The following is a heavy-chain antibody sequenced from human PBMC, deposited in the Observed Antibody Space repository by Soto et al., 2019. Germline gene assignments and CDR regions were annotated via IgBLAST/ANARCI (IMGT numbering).Heavy chain of an antibody. CDR1: GFTFSSYA. V-gene: IGHV3-30-3*01. J-gene: IGHJ4*02. Sequence: QVQLVESGGGVVQPGRSLRLSCAASGFTFSSYAMHWVRQAPGKGLEWVAVISYDGNDESYTDSVKGRFTISRDTSKNTLYLQVNSMRPEDTAVYYCAKDRTSNFWSAYVDSWGQGTLIAVSS. CDR3: AKDRTSNFWSAYVDS. D-gene: IGHD3-3*01. CDR2: ISYDGNDE.